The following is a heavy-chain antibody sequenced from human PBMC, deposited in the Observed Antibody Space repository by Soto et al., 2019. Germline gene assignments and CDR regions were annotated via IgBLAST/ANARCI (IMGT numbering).Heavy chain of an antibody. J-gene: IGHJ4*02. V-gene: IGHV3-30-3*01. CDR1: GFSFSISP. CDR2: ISYDGTNK. Sequence: GGSLRLSCAASGFSFSISPMHWVRQAPGKGPEWVALISYDGTNKFYADSVKGRFTISRDNSKSTLYLQVDSLRPEDAAVYYCARDPKTSGGQHWAFNYFDSWGKGTLGTV. D-gene: IGHD7-27*01. CDR3: ARDPKTSGGQHWAFNYFDS.